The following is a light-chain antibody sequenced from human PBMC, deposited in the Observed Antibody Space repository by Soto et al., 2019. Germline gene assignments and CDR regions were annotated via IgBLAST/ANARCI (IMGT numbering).Light chain of an antibody. CDR3: CSYAGSGIVV. CDR1: SSDVGNYNL. CDR2: EVT. Sequence: QSALTQPASVSGSPGQSITISCTGTSSDVGNYNLVSWYQQHPGKVPQVMIYEVTKRPSGVSNRFSGSKSGNTASLTISGLQAEDEADYYCCSYAGSGIVVFGGGTKLTVL. V-gene: IGLV2-23*02. J-gene: IGLJ2*01.